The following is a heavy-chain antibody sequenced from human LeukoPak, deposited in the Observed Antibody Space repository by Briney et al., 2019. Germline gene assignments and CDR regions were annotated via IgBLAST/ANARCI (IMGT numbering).Heavy chain of an antibody. CDR1: GGTFSSYA. Sequence: ASVKVSCKASGGTFSSYAICWVRQAPGQGLEWMGRIIPIFGTANYAQKFQGRVTITTDESTSTAYMELSSLRPEDTAVYYCAVPRDGYNNDYWGQGTLVTVSS. J-gene: IGHJ4*02. CDR3: AVPRDGYNNDY. CDR2: IIPIFGTA. V-gene: IGHV1-69*05. D-gene: IGHD5-24*01.